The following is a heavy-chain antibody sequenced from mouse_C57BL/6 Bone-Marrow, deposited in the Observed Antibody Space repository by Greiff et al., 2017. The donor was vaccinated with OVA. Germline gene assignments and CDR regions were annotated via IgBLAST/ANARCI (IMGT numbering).Heavy chain of an antibody. J-gene: IGHJ4*01. Sequence: VQLQQPGAELVKPGASVKMSCKASGYTFTSYWITWVKQRPGQGLEWIGDIYPGSGSTNYNEKFKSKATLTVDTSSSTAYMQRSSLTSEDSAVYCCAKGYYLYLYAMDYWGQGTSVTVSS. CDR1: GYTFTSYW. D-gene: IGHD3-1*01. V-gene: IGHV1-55*01. CDR3: AKGYYLYLYAMDY. CDR2: IYPGSGST.